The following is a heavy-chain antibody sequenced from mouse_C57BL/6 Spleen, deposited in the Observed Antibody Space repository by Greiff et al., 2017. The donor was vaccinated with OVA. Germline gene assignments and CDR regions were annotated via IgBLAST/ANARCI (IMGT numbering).Heavy chain of an antibody. CDR2: INPNNGGT. CDR3: ARSLTGTWYFDV. J-gene: IGHJ1*03. V-gene: IGHV1-18*01. Sequence: VQLQQSGPELVKPGASVKIPCKASGYTFTDYNMDWVKQSHGKSLEWIGDINPNNGGTIYNQKFKGKATLTVDKSSSTAYMELRSLTSEDTAVYYCARSLTGTWYFDVWGTGTTVTVSS. D-gene: IGHD4-1*01. CDR1: GYTFTDYN.